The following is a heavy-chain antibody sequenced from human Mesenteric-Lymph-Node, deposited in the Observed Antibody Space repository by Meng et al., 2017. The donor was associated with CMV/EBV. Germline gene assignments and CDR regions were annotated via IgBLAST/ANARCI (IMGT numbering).Heavy chain of an antibody. CDR2: IRGNGGST. V-gene: IGHV3-23*01. CDR3: AKPFHSSGWYGDFDY. CDR1: GFIFNNYA. J-gene: IGHJ4*02. Sequence: GGSLRLSCAASGFIFNNYAMSWVRQLPGRGLEWVSAIRGNGGSTYVADSVKGRFSISRDNSKNTLYLQMNTLREEDTAIYYCAKPFHSSGWYGDFDYWGQGTLVTVSS. D-gene: IGHD6-19*01.